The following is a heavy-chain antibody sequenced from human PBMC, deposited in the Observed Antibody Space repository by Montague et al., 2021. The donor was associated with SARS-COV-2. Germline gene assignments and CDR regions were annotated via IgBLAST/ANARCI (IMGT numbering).Heavy chain of an antibody. CDR2: INQSGRT. V-gene: IGHV4-34*01. CDR1: GGSFSGYY. J-gene: IGHJ4*02. Sequence: SETLSLTCAVYGGSFSGYYWSWIRQPPEKGLEWIGEINQSGRTNNNPSLKSRVIISVDTSKNQFSLKPSSVTAADTAVYYCARRGSSVWGVTVSAELDFWGQGTLVTVSS. CDR3: ARRGSSVWGVTVSAELDF. D-gene: IGHD3-10*01.